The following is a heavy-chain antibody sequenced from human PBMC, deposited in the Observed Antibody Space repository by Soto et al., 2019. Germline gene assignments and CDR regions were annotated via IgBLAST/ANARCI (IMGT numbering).Heavy chain of an antibody. V-gene: IGHV1-2*02. D-gene: IGHD6-13*01. CDR3: ARANSSWPAFDI. CDR1: GYTFTGYY. Sequence: WASVKVSCKASGYTFTGYYMHWVRQAPGQGLEWMGWINPNSGGTNYAQKFQGRVTMTRDTSISTAYMELSRLRSDDTAVYYCARANSSWPAFDIWGQGTMVTVSS. CDR2: INPNSGGT. J-gene: IGHJ3*02.